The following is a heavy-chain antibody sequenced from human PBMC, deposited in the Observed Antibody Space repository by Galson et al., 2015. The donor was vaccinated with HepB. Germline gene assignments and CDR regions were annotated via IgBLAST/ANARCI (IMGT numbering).Heavy chain of an antibody. CDR1: GSSFTSYW. J-gene: IGHJ4*02. Sequence: QSGAEVKKPGESLKISCKGSGSSFTSYWISWVRLMPGKGLEWMGRIDPSDSYTNYSPSFQGHVTISADKSISTAYLQWSSLKASDTAMYYCARQDRLGYCSGGSCYYFDYWGQGTLVTVSS. D-gene: IGHD2-15*01. CDR2: IDPSDSYT. CDR3: ARQDRLGYCSGGSCYYFDY. V-gene: IGHV5-10-1*01.